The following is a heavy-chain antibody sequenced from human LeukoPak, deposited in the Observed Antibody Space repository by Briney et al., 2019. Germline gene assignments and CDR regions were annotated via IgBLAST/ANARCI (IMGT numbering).Heavy chain of an antibody. J-gene: IGHJ5*02. D-gene: IGHD3-22*01. CDR3: AREAPDTMIVVDTNWFDP. CDR2: IYTSGST. Sequence: SETLSFTCTVSGGSISSYYWSWIRQPAGKGLEWIGRIYTSGSTNYNPSLKSRVTMSVDTSKNQFSLKLSSVTAADTAVYYCAREAPDTMIVVDTNWFDPWGQGTLVTVSS. V-gene: IGHV4-4*07. CDR1: GGSISSYY.